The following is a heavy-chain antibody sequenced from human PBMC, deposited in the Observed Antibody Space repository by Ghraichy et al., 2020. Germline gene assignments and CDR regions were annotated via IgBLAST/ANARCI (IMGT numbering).Heavy chain of an antibody. CDR2: ITSSSRTI. J-gene: IGHJ6*02. Sequence: GALRLSCVGSGFTFSGYSMNWVRQSPGKGLEWVSYITSSSRTIFYADSVKGRFTISRDNAQNSLYLQMNSLRDEDTAEYYCARGSKVVRFYYYDGMDVWGQGTTVTVAS. CDR1: GFTFSGYS. V-gene: IGHV3-48*02. D-gene: IGHD4-23*01. CDR3: ARGSKVVRFYYYDGMDV.